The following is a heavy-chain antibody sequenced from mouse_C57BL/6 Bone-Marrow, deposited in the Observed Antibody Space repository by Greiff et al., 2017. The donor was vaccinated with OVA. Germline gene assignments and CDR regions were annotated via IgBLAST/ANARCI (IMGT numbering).Heavy chain of an antibody. D-gene: IGHD2-4*01. CDR3: ARSDYDGGDWYFDV. CDR2: INPSNGGT. V-gene: IGHV1-53*01. J-gene: IGHJ1*03. CDR1: GYTFTSYW. Sequence: QVQLQQPGTDLVKPGASVKLSCKASGYTFTSYWMHWVKQRPGQGLEWIGNINPSNGGTNYNEKFKSKATLTVDKSSSTAYMQLSSLTSEDSAVYYCARSDYDGGDWYFDVWGTGTTVTVSS.